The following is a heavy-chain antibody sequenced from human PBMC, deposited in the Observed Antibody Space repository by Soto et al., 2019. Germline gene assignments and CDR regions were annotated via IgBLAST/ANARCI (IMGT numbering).Heavy chain of an antibody. CDR3: ARDIVTLGPRANDAFDF. J-gene: IGHJ3*01. CDR1: GYNVTTQT. Sequence: QVQLVQSGAEVKKPGASVKLSCRAVGYNVTTQTMNWVRQAPGQSLVWMGWIRAGDDKTKYSQKFHGRVTSTSVTSASTDYMELASLTSEDTAVYYCARDIVTLGPRANDAFDFWRQGTLVTVSS. D-gene: IGHD1-26*01. CDR2: IRAGDDKT. V-gene: IGHV1-3*01.